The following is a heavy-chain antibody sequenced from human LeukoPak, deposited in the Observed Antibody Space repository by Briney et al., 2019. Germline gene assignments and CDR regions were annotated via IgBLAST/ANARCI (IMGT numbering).Heavy chain of an antibody. CDR3: ARADFWSGRVNWFDP. CDR1: GGTFSSYA. D-gene: IGHD3-3*01. Sequence: SVKVSCKASGGTFSSYAISWVRQAPGQGLEWMGRIILIFGTANYAQKFQGRVTITTDESTSTAYMELSSLRSEDTAVYYCARADFWSGRVNWFDPWGQGTLVTVSS. J-gene: IGHJ5*02. CDR2: IILIFGTA. V-gene: IGHV1-69*05.